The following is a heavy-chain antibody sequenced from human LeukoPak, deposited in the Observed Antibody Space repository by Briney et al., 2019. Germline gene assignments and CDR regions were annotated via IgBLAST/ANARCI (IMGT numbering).Heavy chain of an antibody. D-gene: IGHD2-15*01. CDR1: GVPFSSYW. CDR3: ARGGGWDV. J-gene: IGHJ6*02. V-gene: IGHV3-7*03. Sequence: GGSLRLSCVASGVPFSSYWMNWVRQAPGQGLERVANIKQDGSKRSYVDSVMGRFTISRDNAKNSLYLQMSNLRAEDTAVYFCARGGGWDVWGQGATVTVSS. CDR2: IKQDGSKR.